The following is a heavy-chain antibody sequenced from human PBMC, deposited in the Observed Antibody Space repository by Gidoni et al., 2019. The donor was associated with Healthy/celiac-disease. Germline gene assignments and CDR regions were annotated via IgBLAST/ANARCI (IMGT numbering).Heavy chain of an antibody. CDR2: INHSGST. J-gene: IGHJ4*02. D-gene: IGHD3-3*01. CDR3: ARGGKRLDYYTVFFDY. CDR1: GGSFSGYY. Sequence: QVQLQQWGAGLLKPSETLSLTCDVYGGSFSGYYWSWIRQPPGKGLEWIGEINHSGSTNYNPSLRRRVTISVDTSKKQFSLKLSSVTAADTAVYYCARGGKRLDYYTVFFDYWGQGTLVTVSS. V-gene: IGHV4-34*01.